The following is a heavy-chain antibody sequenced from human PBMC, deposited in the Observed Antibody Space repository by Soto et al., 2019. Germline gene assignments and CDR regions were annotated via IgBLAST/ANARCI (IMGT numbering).Heavy chain of an antibody. Sequence: SETLSLTCTVSGGSISSSSYYWGWIRQPPGKGLEWIGSIYYSGSTYYNPSLKSRVTISVDTSKNQFSLKLSSVTAADTAVYYCARLAPYYDFWSGYYNRDYYYYGMDVWGQGTTVTVSS. CDR1: GGSISSSSYY. J-gene: IGHJ6*02. D-gene: IGHD3-3*01. CDR3: ARLAPYYDFWSGYYNRDYYYYGMDV. CDR2: IYYSGST. V-gene: IGHV4-39*01.